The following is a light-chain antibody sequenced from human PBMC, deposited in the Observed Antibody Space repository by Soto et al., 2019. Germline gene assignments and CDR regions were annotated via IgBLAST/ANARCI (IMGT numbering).Light chain of an antibody. Sequence: EIAMTQSPDTLSVSLGERATLSGMASQSVSNNLAWYQQKPGQAPRLLIYGASTRATGIPARFSGSWSGTEFTLTISSLQSEDFAIYYCQQYDKWPWTFGQGTKVDI. CDR1: QSVSNN. CDR2: GAS. V-gene: IGKV3-15*01. CDR3: QQYDKWPWT. J-gene: IGKJ1*01.